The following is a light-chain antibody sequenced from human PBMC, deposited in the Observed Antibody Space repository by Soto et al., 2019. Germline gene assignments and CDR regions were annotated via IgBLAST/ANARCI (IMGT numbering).Light chain of an antibody. Sequence: DVQMTQSPSSLSASVGDRVTITCRASQNIKNYLGWYQQKPGKAPRLLIFGASILQSGVPSTFSASGSATDFTLTISSLRPDDFATYYCLQSHSTPFTFGQGTRVDI. J-gene: IGKJ5*01. V-gene: IGKV1-39*01. CDR1: QNIKNY. CDR2: GAS. CDR3: LQSHSTPFT.